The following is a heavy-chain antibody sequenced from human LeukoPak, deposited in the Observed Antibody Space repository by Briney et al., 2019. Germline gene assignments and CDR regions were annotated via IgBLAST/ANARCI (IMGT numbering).Heavy chain of an antibody. J-gene: IGHJ4*02. D-gene: IGHD5-18*01. CDR1: GDTFTSYD. V-gene: IGHV1-8*01. CDR2: MNPNSGNT. CDR3: ARGSRYTAMVTAGVDY. Sequence: ASVKVSCKASGDTFTSYDINWVRQATGQGLEWMGWMNPNSGNTGYAQKFQGRVTMTRSTSISPAYMELSSLRSEDTAVYYCARGSRYTAMVTAGVDYWGQGTLVTVSS.